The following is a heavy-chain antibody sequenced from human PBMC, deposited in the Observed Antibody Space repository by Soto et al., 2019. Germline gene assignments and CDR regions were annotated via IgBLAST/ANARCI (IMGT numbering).Heavy chain of an antibody. D-gene: IGHD3-22*01. V-gene: IGHV4-61*01. J-gene: IGHJ5*02. Sequence: PSETLSLTCTVSGGSVSSGSYYWSWIRQPPGKGLEWIGYIYYSGSTNYNPSLKSRVTISVDTSKNQFSLKLSSVTAADTAVYYCARDGYYYDSSGYLWFDPWGQGTLVTVSS. CDR2: IYYSGST. CDR1: GGSVSSGSYY. CDR3: ARDGYYYDSSGYLWFDP.